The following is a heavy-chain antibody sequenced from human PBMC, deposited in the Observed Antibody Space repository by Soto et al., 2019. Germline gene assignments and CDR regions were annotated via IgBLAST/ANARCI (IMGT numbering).Heavy chain of an antibody. CDR1: GGSISSSSYY. V-gene: IGHV4-39*01. CDR3: ARRVVLRYFDWSENDNFDY. J-gene: IGHJ4*02. Sequence: QLQLQESGPGLVKPSETLSLTCTVSGGSISSSSYYWGWIRQPPGKGLEWIGSIYYSGSTYYNPSLKSRVTISVDTSKNQFSLKLSSVTAADTAVYYCARRVVLRYFDWSENDNFDYWGQGTLVTVSS. D-gene: IGHD3-9*01. CDR2: IYYSGST.